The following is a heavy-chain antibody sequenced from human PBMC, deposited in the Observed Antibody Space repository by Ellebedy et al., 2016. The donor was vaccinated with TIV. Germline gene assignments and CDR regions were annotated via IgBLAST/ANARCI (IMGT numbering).Heavy chain of an antibody. J-gene: IGHJ4*02. CDR3: AKHQGLRYLDWGAVDY. CDR1: GFTFSAYD. D-gene: IGHD3-9*01. Sequence: GESLKISCVASGFTFSAYDMHWVRQAPGKGLEWVALIQDDGRNEYYADSVKGRFSISRDNSKNTPFLQMNSRRPGDTALYYCAKHQGLRYLDWGAVDYWGQGALVTVSS. CDR2: IQDDGRNE. V-gene: IGHV3-30*02.